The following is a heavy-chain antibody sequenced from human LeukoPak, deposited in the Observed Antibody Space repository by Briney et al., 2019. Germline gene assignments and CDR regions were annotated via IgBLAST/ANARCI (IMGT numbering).Heavy chain of an antibody. CDR2: IRSKAYGGTT. J-gene: IGHJ6*02. CDR3: TRDRPGRARSV. CDR1: GFTFGDYA. Sequence: GGSLRLSCTASGFTFGDYAMSWVRQAPGKGREWVGFIRSKAYGGTTEYAASVKGRFTISRDDSKSIAYLQMNSLKTEDTAVYYCTRDRPGRARSVWGQGTTVTVSS. D-gene: IGHD7-27*01. V-gene: IGHV3-49*04.